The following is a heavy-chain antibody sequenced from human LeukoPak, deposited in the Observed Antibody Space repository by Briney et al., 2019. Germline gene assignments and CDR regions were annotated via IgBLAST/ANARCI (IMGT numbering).Heavy chain of an antibody. Sequence: SETLSLTCGVYGGSFSDYYWSWIRQPPGKGLEWIGEINHSGSTNYNPSLKSRLTISVDTSKNQFSLRLSSVTAADTAVYYCARALSDRKNYFDYWGQGTLVTVSS. V-gene: IGHV4-34*01. D-gene: IGHD2-21*02. CDR3: ARALSDRKNYFDY. CDR1: GGSFSDYY. J-gene: IGHJ4*02. CDR2: INHSGST.